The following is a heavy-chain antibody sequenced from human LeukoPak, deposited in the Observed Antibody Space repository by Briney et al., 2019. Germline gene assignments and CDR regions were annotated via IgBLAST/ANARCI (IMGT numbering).Heavy chain of an antibody. J-gene: IGHJ6*02. CDR1: GYTFTGYY. Sequence: ASVKVSCKASGYTFTGYYMHWVRQAPGQGLEWMGWINPNSGGTNYAQKFQGRVTMTRDTSISTAYMELSRLRSDDTAVYYCARGGGSQLYYYYYGMDVWGQGTTVTVSS. CDR2: INPNSGGT. V-gene: IGHV1-2*02. CDR3: ARGGGSQLYYYYYGMDV. D-gene: IGHD2-15*01.